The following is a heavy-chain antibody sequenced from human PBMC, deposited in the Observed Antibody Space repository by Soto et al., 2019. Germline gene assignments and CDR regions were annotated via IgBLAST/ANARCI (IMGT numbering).Heavy chain of an antibody. CDR1: GHTSTNYD. V-gene: IGHV1-8*02. CDR2: INPKSGNI. Sequence: QVQLVQSGAEVKKPGASVRVSCKASGHTSTNYDIEWVRQATGQGPEWMGYINPKSGNIGYAQKFQGRVTFTRDTYISTVYMELSSLRSDDTAVYYCANDWTTSPVGFDIWGHGTMVTVSS. J-gene: IGHJ3*02. CDR3: ANDWTTSPVGFDI. D-gene: IGHD3-3*01.